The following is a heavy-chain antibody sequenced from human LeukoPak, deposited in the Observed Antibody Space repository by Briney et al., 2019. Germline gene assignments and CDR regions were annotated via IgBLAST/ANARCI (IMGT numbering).Heavy chain of an antibody. D-gene: IGHD2-2*01. Sequence: GGSLRLSCAASGFTFSSYEMNWVRQAPGKGLEWVSYISSSGSTIYYADSVKGRFTISRDNAKNSLYLQMSSLRAEDTAVYYCARRLPAEALDDYYGMDVWGKGTTVTVSS. CDR2: ISSSGSTI. V-gene: IGHV3-48*03. CDR3: ARRLPAEALDDYYGMDV. CDR1: GFTFSSYE. J-gene: IGHJ6*04.